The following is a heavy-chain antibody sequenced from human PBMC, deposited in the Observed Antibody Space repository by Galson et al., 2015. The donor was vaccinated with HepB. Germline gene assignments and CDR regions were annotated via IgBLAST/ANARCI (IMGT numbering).Heavy chain of an antibody. CDR1: GGTFSSYA. V-gene: IGHV1-69*13. CDR3: ARTSRYDSSGYYRGEEWKHFEY. CDR2: IILMFGTA. D-gene: IGHD3-22*01. J-gene: IGHJ4*02. Sequence: SVKVSCKASGGTFSSYAISWVRQAPGQGLEWMGRIILMFGTANYAQKFQGRVTITADESTSTAYMELSSLRSEDTAVYYCARTSRYDSSGYYRGEEWKHFEYWGQGTLVTVSS.